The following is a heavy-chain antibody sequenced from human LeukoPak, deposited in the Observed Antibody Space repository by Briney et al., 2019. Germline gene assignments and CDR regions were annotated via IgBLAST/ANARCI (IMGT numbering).Heavy chain of an antibody. V-gene: IGHV1-8*01. CDR3: ARDYVEMATIAGY. CDR1: GYTFTSYD. D-gene: IGHD5-24*01. J-gene: IGHJ4*02. Sequence: GASVKVSCKASGYTFTSYDINWVRQATGQGLEWMGWMNPNSGNTGYAQKFQGRVTMTRNTSISTAYMELSSLRSEDTAVYHCARDYVEMATIAGYWGQGTLVTVSS. CDR2: MNPNSGNT.